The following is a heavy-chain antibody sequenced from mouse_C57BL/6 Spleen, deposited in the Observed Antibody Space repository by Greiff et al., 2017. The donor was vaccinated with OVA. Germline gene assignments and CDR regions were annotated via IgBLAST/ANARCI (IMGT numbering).Heavy chain of an antibody. Sequence: VQLQQPGAELVKPGASVKLSCKASGYTFTSYWMHWVKQRPGQGLEWIGMIHPNSGSTNYNEKFKSKATLTVDKSSSTAYMQLSSLTSEDSAVYDCARSPVITTVVATDVDYWGQGTTLTVSS. V-gene: IGHV1-64*01. J-gene: IGHJ2*01. CDR3: ARSPVITTVVATDVDY. D-gene: IGHD1-1*01. CDR2: IHPNSGST. CDR1: GYTFTSYW.